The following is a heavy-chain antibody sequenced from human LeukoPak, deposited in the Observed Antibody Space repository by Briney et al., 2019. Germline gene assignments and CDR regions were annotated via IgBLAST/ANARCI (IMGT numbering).Heavy chain of an antibody. CDR2: IYYSGIT. D-gene: IGHD2-2*01. CDR1: GVSISSSSHY. V-gene: IGHV4-39*01. J-gene: IGHJ4*02. CDR3: HFKYCSSSTCFYYFDY. Sequence: PSETLSLTCTVSGVSISSSSHYWGWLRQPPGKGLEWIVSIYYSGITYDNPSLRSRVTISVDTSKNQFSLKQSSVTPTDTDVYYCHFKYCSSSTCFYYFDYWGQRTLVTVSS.